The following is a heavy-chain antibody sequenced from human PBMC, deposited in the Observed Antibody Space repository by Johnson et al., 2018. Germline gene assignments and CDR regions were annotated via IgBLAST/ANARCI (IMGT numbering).Heavy chain of an antibody. J-gene: IGHJ3*02. CDR1: GGTFSSYA. Sequence: QVQLQESGAEVKTPGSSVKVSCKASGGTFSSYAFSWVRQAPGQGLEWLGGIIPVFGAANYAQKFRGRITITADESTSTAYMELSSLRSEDTAIYFCARLPLPGDKDLASDSWGQGTMVSVSS. CDR2: IIPVFGAA. D-gene: IGHD7-27*01. V-gene: IGHV1-69*01. CDR3: ARLPLPGDKDLASDS.